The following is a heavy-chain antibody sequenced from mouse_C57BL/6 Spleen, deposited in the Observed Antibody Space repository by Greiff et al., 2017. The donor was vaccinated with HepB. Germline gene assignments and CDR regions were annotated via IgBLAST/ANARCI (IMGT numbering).Heavy chain of an antibody. Sequence: VKLQESGAELVKPGASVKLSCKASGYTFTSYWMHWVKQRPGQGLEWIGMIHPNSGSTNYNEKFKSKATLTVDKSSSTAYMQLSSLTSEDSAVYYCARSGSNYSSWFAYWGQRTLVTVSA. J-gene: IGHJ3*01. CDR3: ARSGSNYSSWFAY. V-gene: IGHV1-64*01. CDR2: IHPNSGST. CDR1: GYTFTSYW. D-gene: IGHD2-5*01.